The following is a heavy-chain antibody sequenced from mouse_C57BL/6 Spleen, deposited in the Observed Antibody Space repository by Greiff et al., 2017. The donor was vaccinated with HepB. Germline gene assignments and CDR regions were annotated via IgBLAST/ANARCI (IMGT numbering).Heavy chain of an antibody. V-gene: IGHV2-2*01. CDR1: GFSLTSYG. CDR3: ARIPNWDGNYFDY. Sequence: QVQLQQSGPGLVQPSQSLSITCTVSGFSLTSYGVHWVRQSPGKGLEWLGVIWSGGSTDYNAAFISRLSISKDNSKSQVFFKMNSLQADDTAIYYCARIPNWDGNYFDYWGQGTTLTVSS. J-gene: IGHJ2*01. D-gene: IGHD4-1*01. CDR2: IWSGGST.